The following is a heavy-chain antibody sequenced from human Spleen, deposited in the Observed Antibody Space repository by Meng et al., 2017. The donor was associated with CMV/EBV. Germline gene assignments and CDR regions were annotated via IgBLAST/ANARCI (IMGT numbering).Heavy chain of an antibody. CDR1: GFTFDDYG. CDR3: GRGECIAALDHYYYGMDV. V-gene: IGHV3-20*04. D-gene: IGHD6-6*01. Sequence: GGSLRLSCAASGFTFDDYGMSWVRQAPGKGLEWVSGINWNGGSTGYADSVKGRFTISRDNAKNSLYLQMNSLRAEDTAVYYCGRGECIAALDHYYYGMDVWGQGTTVTVSS. CDR2: INWNGGST. J-gene: IGHJ6*02.